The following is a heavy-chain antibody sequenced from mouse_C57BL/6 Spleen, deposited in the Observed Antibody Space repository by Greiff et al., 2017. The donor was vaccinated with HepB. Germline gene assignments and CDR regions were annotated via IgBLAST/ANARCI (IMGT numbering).Heavy chain of an antibody. CDR2: INYDGSST. Sequence: EVQVVESEGGLVQPGSSMKLSCTASGFTFSDYYMAWVRQVPEKGLEWVANINYDGSSTYYLDSLKSRFIISRDNAKNILYLQMSSLKSEDTATYYCARRGYGEAMDYWGQGTSVTVSS. J-gene: IGHJ4*01. CDR1: GFTFSDYY. V-gene: IGHV5-16*01. CDR3: ARRGYGEAMDY. D-gene: IGHD3-1*01.